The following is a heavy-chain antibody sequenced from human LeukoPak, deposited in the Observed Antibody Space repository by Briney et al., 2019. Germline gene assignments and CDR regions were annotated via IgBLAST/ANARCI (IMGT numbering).Heavy chain of an antibody. Sequence: PSETLSLTCTVSGGSISGYYWTWIRQPPGRGLEWIGYIYYSGTTNYNPSLKSRVTISVDTSKNQFSLNLSSVTAADTAIYYCARAYSYGSYWGRGTLVTVSS. D-gene: IGHD5-18*01. V-gene: IGHV4-59*01. CDR2: IYYSGTT. J-gene: IGHJ4*02. CDR3: ARAYSYGSY. CDR1: GGSISGYY.